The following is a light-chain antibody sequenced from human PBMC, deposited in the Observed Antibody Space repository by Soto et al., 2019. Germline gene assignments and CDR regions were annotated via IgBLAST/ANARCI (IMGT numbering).Light chain of an antibody. CDR2: GAS. Sequence: EIVLTQSPGTLSLSPGERATLSCRASQSVTSNYLAWYQQKPGQAPRLLFFGASIRATGIPHRFSGSGSGTDFTLTISRLEPEDFAAYHCQQHGSSPTTFGQGTKVEIK. CDR3: QQHGSSPTT. V-gene: IGKV3-20*01. J-gene: IGKJ1*01. CDR1: QSVTSNY.